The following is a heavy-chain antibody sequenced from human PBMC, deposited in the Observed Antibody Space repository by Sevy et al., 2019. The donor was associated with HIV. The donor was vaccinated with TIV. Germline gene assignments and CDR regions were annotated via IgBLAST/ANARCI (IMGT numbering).Heavy chain of an antibody. CDR1: GFTFSDYY. CDR2: SRNKANSYTT. V-gene: IGHV3-72*01. Sequence: GESLKISCVASGFTFSDYYIDWVRQAPGKGLEWVGRSRNKANSYTTEYAASVKGRFTISRNDSGNSLSLQMDSLKTDDTAVYYCTRRDTSGSLDSWGQGTLVTVSS. CDR3: TRRDTSGSLDS. J-gene: IGHJ1*01. D-gene: IGHD3-22*01.